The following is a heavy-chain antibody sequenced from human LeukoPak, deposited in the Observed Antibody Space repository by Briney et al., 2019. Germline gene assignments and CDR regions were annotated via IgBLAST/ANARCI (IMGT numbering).Heavy chain of an antibody. CDR3: ARGLDGTTAARFDY. D-gene: IGHD1-7*01. CDR1: GGTFSSYA. J-gene: IGHJ4*02. Sequence: SVKVSCKASGGTFSSYAISWVRQAPGQGLEWMGGIIPIFGTANYAQKFQGRVTITADESTSTAYMELSSLRSEDTAVYYCARGLDGTTAARFDYWGQGTLVTVSS. CDR2: IIPIFGTA. V-gene: IGHV1-69*13.